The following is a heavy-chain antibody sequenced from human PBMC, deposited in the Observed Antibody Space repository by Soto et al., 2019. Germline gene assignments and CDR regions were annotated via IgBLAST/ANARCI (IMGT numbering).Heavy chain of an antibody. CDR1: GCSISRSNV. Sequence: RSEALSITCSVSGCSISRSNVCSWVRPPPGKGLEWIGEIYHSGSTNYNPSLKSRVTISVDKSKNQFSLKLSSVTAADTAVYYCARSPNYGDYVDYYYGMDVWGQGTTVNVSS. D-gene: IGHD4-17*01. CDR3: ARSPNYGDYVDYYYGMDV. CDR2: IYHSGST. J-gene: IGHJ6*02. V-gene: IGHV4-4*02.